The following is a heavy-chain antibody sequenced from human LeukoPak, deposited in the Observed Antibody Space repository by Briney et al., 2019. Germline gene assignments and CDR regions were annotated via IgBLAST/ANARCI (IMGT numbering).Heavy chain of an antibody. J-gene: IGHJ4*02. V-gene: IGHV3-48*04. D-gene: IGHD5-24*01. Sequence: GGSLRLSCAASGFTFSSYSMNWVRQAPGKGLEWVSYISSSSSTIYYADSVKGRFTISRDNAKNSLYLQMNSLRAEDTAVYYCARVWGDGYTYFDYWGQGTLVTVSS. CDR1: GFTFSSYS. CDR3: ARVWGDGYTYFDY. CDR2: ISSSSSTI.